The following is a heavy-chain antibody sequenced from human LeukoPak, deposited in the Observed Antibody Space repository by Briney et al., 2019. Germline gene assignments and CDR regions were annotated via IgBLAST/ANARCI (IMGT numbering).Heavy chain of an antibody. CDR1: GYTLTELS. CDR2: FDPEDGET. J-gene: IGHJ5*02. Sequence: ASVKVSCKVSGYTLTELSMHWVRQAPGKGLEWMGGFDPEDGETIYAQKFQGRVTMTEDTSTDTAYMELSSLRSEDTAVYYRATASGDYVRDEWFDPWGQGTLVTVSS. V-gene: IGHV1-24*01. CDR3: ATASGDYVRDEWFDP. D-gene: IGHD4-17*01.